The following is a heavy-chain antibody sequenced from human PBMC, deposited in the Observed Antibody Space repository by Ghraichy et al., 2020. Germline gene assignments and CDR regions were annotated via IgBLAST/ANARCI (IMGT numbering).Heavy chain of an antibody. CDR1: GFTFSSYG. V-gene: IGHV3-30*18. J-gene: IGHJ6*02. CDR3: AKDFLRGRYYYYGMDV. Sequence: GGSLRLSCAASGFTFSSYGMHWVRQAPGKGLEWVAVISYDGSNKYYADSVKGRFTISRDNSKNTLYLQMNSLRAEDTAVYYCAKDFLRGRYYYYGMDVWGQGTTVTVSS. CDR2: ISYDGSNK. D-gene: IGHD3-10*01.